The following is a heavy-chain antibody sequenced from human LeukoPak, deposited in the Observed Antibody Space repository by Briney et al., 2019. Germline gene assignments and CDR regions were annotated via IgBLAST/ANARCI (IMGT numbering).Heavy chain of an antibody. Sequence: GGSLRLSRAASGFTVSSNYMSWVRQAPGKGLEWVSVIYSGGSTNYADSVKGRFTISRDNSKNTLYLQMNSLRAEDTAVYYCARSPGYSYSDAFDYWGQGTLVTVSS. CDR3: ARSPGYSYSDAFDY. CDR2: IYSGGST. D-gene: IGHD5-18*01. J-gene: IGHJ4*02. V-gene: IGHV3-53*01. CDR1: GFTVSSNY.